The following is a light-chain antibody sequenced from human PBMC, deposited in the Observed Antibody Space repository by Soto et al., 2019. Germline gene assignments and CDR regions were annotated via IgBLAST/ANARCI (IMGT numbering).Light chain of an antibody. CDR1: QSINGW. CDR2: KAS. Sequence: DIQMTQSPSTLSASVGDRFTVTCRASQSINGWLAWYQQKPGKAPKLLIYKASTLKSGVPSRFSGSGSGTDFTLTISRLEPEDFAVYYCQQYGSSSWTFGQGTKVDI. CDR3: QQYGSSSWT. J-gene: IGKJ1*01. V-gene: IGKV1-5*03.